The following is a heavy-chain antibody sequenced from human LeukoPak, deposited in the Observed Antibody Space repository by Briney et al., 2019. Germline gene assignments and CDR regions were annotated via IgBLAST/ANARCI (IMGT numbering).Heavy chain of an antibody. D-gene: IGHD5-24*01. J-gene: IGHJ4*02. CDR1: GGSISSYY. V-gene: IGHV4-59*08. Sequence: PSETLSLTCTVSGGSISSYYWSWIRQPPGKGLEWIGYIYYSGSTNYNPSLKSRVTISVDTSKNQFSLKLSSVTAADTAVYYWARLEMATMGIDYWGQGTLVTVSS. CDR2: IYYSGST. CDR3: ARLEMATMGIDY.